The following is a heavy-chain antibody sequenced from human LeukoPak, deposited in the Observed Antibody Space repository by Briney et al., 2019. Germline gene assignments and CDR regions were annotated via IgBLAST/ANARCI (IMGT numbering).Heavy chain of an antibody. CDR1: GFTFSSYA. J-gene: IGHJ4*02. V-gene: IGHV3-30*14. D-gene: IGHD5-24*01. CDR2: ISDDGRHN. CDR3: ARGDGYMIRD. Sequence: GGSLGLSCSASGFTFSSYAMNWVRQAPGKGLEWVAVISDDGRHNYYADSVKGRFTISRDNSKNTLYLQMNSLRVEDTAVYYCARGDGYMIRDWGQGTLVTVSS.